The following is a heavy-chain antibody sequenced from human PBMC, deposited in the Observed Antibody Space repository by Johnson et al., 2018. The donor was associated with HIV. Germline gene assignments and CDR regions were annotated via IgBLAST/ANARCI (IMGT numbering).Heavy chain of an antibody. CDR2: IRYDGSLK. V-gene: IGHV3-30*02. J-gene: IGHJ3*02. CDR3: ASVVVVVDVHDAFDM. Sequence: VQVLESGGGVVQPGGSLGLSCAASGFTFSSYGMHWVRQAPGKGLEWVTFIRYDGSLKFYADSVKGRFTISRDNSKNTLYVQMNSLRPEDTAVYYCASVVVVVDVHDAFDMWGQGTMVTVSS. CDR1: GFTFSSYG. D-gene: IGHD2-15*01.